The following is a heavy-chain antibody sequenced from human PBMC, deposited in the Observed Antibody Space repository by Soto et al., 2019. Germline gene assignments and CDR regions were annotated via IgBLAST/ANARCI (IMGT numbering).Heavy chain of an antibody. D-gene: IGHD5-12*01. V-gene: IGHV3-23*01. Sequence: PGGSLRLSCAAAGFPFKNYGMTWVRQAPGKGLEWVSLIYGSGGSTDYADSVKGRFTISRDNSKNMLYVQMNSLRDEDTAVYYCARKDVAFDYWGQGIPVTVSS. CDR3: ARKDVAFDY. CDR2: IYGSGGST. CDR1: GFPFKNYG. J-gene: IGHJ4*02.